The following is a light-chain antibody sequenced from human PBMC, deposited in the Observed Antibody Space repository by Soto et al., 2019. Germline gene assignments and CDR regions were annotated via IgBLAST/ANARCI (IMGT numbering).Light chain of an antibody. V-gene: IGLV2-23*01. CDR3: CSFAGSNSWV. Sequence: QSALTQPASVSGSPGQSITISCTGTSSDVGTYDLVSWYQHHPGAAPKLMIYEATRRPSGISNRFSGSKSGNTASLTIFGLQAEDGADYYCCSFAGSNSWVFGGGTKLTVL. CDR1: SSDVGTYDL. J-gene: IGLJ3*02. CDR2: EAT.